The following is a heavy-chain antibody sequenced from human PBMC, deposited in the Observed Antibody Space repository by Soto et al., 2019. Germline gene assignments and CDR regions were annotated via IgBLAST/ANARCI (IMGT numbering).Heavy chain of an antibody. D-gene: IGHD2-8*02. CDR2: IYYSGST. CDR3: ARDKITGLFDY. J-gene: IGHJ4*02. V-gene: IGHV4-59*12. Sequence: SETLSLTCVVSGCSLSSYYWSWLRQPPGKGLEWIGYIYYSGSTNYNQSLKSRVTISVDTSKNQFPLKLTSVTAADTAVYYCARDKITGLFDYWGQGTLVTVSS. CDR1: GCSLSSYY.